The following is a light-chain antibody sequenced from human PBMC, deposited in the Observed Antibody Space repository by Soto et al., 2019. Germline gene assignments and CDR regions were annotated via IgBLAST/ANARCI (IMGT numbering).Light chain of an antibody. CDR1: QGISSY. V-gene: IGKV1-9*01. CDR2: TAS. CDR3: QHCHSYPIT. Sequence: DIQLTQSPSFVSASVGDRDTITCRASQGISSYLAWYQQKPGKAPKLLIHTASTLQSGVPSRFSGSGSGTEFTLTISSQQPEDFATYYCQHCHSYPITFGQGTRLEIK. J-gene: IGKJ5*01.